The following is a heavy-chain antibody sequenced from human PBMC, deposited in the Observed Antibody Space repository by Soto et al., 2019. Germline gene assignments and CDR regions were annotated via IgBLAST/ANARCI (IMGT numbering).Heavy chain of an antibody. V-gene: IGHV3-9*01. CDR3: AKGSWLRKGRNNIVLMVYAIVLVYGMDV. D-gene: IGHD2-8*01. J-gene: IGHJ6*02. Sequence: GGSLRLSCAASGFTFDDYAMHWVRQAPGKGLEWVSGISWNSGSIGYADSVKGRFTISRDNAKNSLYLQMNSLRAEDTALYYCAKGSWLRKGRNNIVLMVYAIVLVYGMDVWGQGTTVTVSS. CDR2: ISWNSGSI. CDR1: GFTFDDYA.